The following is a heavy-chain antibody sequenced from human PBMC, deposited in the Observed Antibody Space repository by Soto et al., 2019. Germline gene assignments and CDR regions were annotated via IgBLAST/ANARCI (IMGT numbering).Heavy chain of an antibody. Sequence: ASVKVSCKASGYSFTSYYMHWVRQAPGQGLEWMGIINPRDGSTSYAQKFQGRVTMTRDTSTSTVYMELSSLKSEDTAVYYCAIDNDRGYGNDASVIWGQGTMVTV. D-gene: IGHD3-10*02. V-gene: IGHV1-46*03. CDR3: AIDNDRGYGNDASVI. CDR2: INPRDGST. J-gene: IGHJ3*02. CDR1: GYSFTSYY.